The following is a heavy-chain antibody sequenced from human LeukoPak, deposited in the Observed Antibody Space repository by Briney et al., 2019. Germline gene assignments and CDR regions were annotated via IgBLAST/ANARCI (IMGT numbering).Heavy chain of an antibody. V-gene: IGHV3-53*01. CDR3: ARDTGSPEYCSSTSCYYYYYGMDV. CDR2: IYSGGST. Sequence: GGSLRLSCAASGFTVSSNYMSWVRQAPGKGLEWVSVIYSGGSTYYADSVKGRFTISRDNSKNTLYLQMNSLRAEDTAVYYCARDTGSPEYCSSTSCYYYYYGMDVWGQGTTVTVSS. J-gene: IGHJ6*02. CDR1: GFTVSSNY. D-gene: IGHD2-2*01.